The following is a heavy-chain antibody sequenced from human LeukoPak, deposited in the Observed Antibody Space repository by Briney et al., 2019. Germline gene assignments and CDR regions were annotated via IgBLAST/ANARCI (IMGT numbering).Heavy chain of an antibody. CDR1: GFTFSSYA. CDR2: ISGSGGST. Sequence: GGSLRLSCAASGFTFSSYAMSWVRQAPGKGLEWVSAISGSGGSTYYADSVKGQFTISRDNSKNTLYLQMNSLRAEDTAVYYCAKDPDYYGSGSYSKGFDYWGQGTLVTVSS. J-gene: IGHJ4*02. CDR3: AKDPDYYGSGSYSKGFDY. D-gene: IGHD3-10*01. V-gene: IGHV3-23*01.